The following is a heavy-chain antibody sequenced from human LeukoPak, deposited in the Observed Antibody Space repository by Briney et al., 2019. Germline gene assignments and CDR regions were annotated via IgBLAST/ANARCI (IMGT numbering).Heavy chain of an antibody. J-gene: IGHJ4*02. CDR3: ARDLMTTPTWDFDY. Sequence: ASGKVSCTGSGYTFTGYYMHWVRQAPGQGLEWMGWINPNSGTTNYAQKFQGRVTVARDTSISTAYMELSWLESDDTAVYYCARDLMTTPTWDFDYWGQGTLVTVAS. CDR1: GYTFTGYY. D-gene: IGHD3-16*01. CDR2: INPNSGTT. V-gene: IGHV1-2*02.